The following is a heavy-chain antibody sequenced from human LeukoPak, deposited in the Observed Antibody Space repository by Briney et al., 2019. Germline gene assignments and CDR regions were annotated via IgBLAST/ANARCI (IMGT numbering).Heavy chain of an antibody. CDR1: GYTLTELS. CDR2: FDPEDGET. D-gene: IGHD3-10*01. Sequence: ASVKVSCKVSGYTLTELSMHWVRQAPGKGLEWMGGFDPEDGETIYAQKFQGRVTMTEDTSTDTAYMELSSLRSEDTAVYYCATDGGGFGEFNYWGQGTLVTVSS. J-gene: IGHJ4*02. V-gene: IGHV1-24*01. CDR3: ATDGGGFGEFNY.